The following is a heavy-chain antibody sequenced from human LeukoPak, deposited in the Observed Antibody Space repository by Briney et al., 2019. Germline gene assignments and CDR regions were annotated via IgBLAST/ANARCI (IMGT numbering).Heavy chain of an antibody. J-gene: IGHJ4*02. Sequence: ASVKVSCKVSGYTFTDYYMHWVQQAPGKGLEWMGLVDPEDGETIYAEKFQGRVTITADTSTGTAYMELSSLRSEDTAVYYCANSLPGLAAHFDYWGQGTLVTVSS. D-gene: IGHD6-25*01. CDR1: GYTFTDYY. CDR2: VDPEDGET. CDR3: ANSLPGLAAHFDY. V-gene: IGHV1-69-2*01.